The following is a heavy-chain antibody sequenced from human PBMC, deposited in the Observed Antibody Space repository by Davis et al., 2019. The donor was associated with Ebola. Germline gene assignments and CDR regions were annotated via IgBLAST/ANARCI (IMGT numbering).Heavy chain of an antibody. CDR2: IHYSGST. D-gene: IGHD4-17*01. CDR1: GGSISSHY. CDR3: ARLGDYGDYSIYYGMDV. J-gene: IGHJ6*02. Sequence: PSETLSLTCTVSGGSISSHYWSWIRQPPGKGLEWIGYIHYSGSTNYNPSLKSRVTISVDTSKNQFSLKLSSVTAADTAVYYCARLGDYGDYSIYYGMDVWGQGTTVTVSS. V-gene: IGHV4-59*11.